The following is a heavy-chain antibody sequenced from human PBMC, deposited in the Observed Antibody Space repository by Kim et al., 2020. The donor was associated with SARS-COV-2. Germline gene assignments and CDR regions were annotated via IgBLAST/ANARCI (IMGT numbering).Heavy chain of an antibody. CDR3: ARGIVVVVAATCWFDP. CDR2: IYYSGST. Sequence: SETLSLTCTVSGGSISSGDYYWSWIRQPPGKGLEWIGYIYYSGSTYYNPSLKSRVTISVDTSKNQFSLKLSSVTAADTAVYYCARGIVVVVAATCWFDPWGQGTLVTVSS. V-gene: IGHV4-30-4*01. D-gene: IGHD2-15*01. J-gene: IGHJ5*02. CDR1: GGSISSGDYY.